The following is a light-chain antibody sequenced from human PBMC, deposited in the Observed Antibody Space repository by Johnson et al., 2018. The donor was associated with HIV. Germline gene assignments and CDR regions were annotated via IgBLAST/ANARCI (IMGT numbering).Light chain of an antibody. CDR3: GVWDASLSPHYV. CDR1: SSDMGNYA. CDR2: ENN. Sequence: QSVLTQPPSVSAAPGQKVTISCSGSSSDMGNYAVSWYQQLPGTAPKLLIYENNKRPSGIADRFSASKSGTSATLDITGLQTGDEADYYCGVWDASLSPHYVFGTGTTITVL. V-gene: IGLV1-51*02. J-gene: IGLJ1*01.